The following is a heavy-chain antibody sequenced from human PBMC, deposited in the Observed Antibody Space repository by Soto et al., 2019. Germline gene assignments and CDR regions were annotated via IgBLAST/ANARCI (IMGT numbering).Heavy chain of an antibody. V-gene: IGHV4-31*03. CDR1: GGSISSGVYY. CDR2: IYYSGST. J-gene: IGHJ4*02. D-gene: IGHD3-16*01. Sequence: SETLSLTCTVSGGSISSGVYYWSWIRQHPGKGLEWIGYIYYSGSTYYNPSLKSRVTISVDTSKNQFSLKLSSVTAADTAVYYCARSYDYILTCWGQGTLVTVSS. CDR3: ARSYDYILTC.